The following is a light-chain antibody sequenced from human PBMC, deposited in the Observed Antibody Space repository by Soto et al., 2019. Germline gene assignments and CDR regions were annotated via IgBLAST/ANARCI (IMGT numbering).Light chain of an antibody. Sequence: QSALTQPASVSGSPGQSITISCTGSSSDVGAYNYVSWYQQHPGKAPKLMIYEVTSRPSGVSNRFSGSKSGNTASLSIFGLQAEDEADYYCSSYANTSTLGVIFGGGTQLTVL. J-gene: IGLJ2*01. CDR1: SSDVGAYNY. CDR3: SSYANTSTLGVI. CDR2: EVT. V-gene: IGLV2-14*01.